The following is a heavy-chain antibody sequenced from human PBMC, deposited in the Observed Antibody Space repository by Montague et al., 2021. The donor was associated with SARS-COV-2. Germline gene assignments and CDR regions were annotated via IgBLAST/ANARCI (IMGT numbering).Heavy chain of an antibody. CDR1: GGSFSTYS. D-gene: IGHD3-10*01. Sequence: SETLSLTCAVHGGSFSTYSWNWIRQPPGKGLEWIGEIHHGGSTNYNPSLKSRVTISADTSKNQFSLKLTSVSAADTAVYYCARLGDGVVPSPILGVGPYHSYRYLDVWGQGTTVTVSS. J-gene: IGHJ6*03. CDR3: ARLGDGVVPSPILGVGPYHSYRYLDV. V-gene: IGHV4-34*01. CDR2: IHHGGST.